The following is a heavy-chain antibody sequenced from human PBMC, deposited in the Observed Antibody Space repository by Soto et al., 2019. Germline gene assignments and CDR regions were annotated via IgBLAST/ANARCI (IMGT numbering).Heavy chain of an antibody. CDR3: ARSPSTSTIGTFDI. D-gene: IGHD3-3*02. Sequence: PSETLSLTCTVSGGAIIAFFWNWVRQSAGKGLEWIGRIYASGHTIYNPSLESRVTMSVDTSKHQFSLRLNSVTAADTAVYYCARSPSTSTIGTFDIWGQGTMVTVSS. V-gene: IGHV4-4*07. J-gene: IGHJ3*02. CDR2: IYASGHT. CDR1: GGAIIAFF.